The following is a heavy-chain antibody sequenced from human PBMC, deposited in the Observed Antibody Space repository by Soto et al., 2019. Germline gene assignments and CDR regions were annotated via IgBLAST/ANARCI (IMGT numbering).Heavy chain of an antibody. J-gene: IGHJ5*02. V-gene: IGHV4-59*07. CDR1: GDSITSYN. CDR2: VYISGSS. CDR3: ARRAVVAVTGSLDNWLDP. Sequence: PSDTLSLTCTVSGDSITSYNWNCLRQTPGKAQEWNRYVYISGSSNYIPSLKSRVTISVDTFRNQFFLKVDSVTAADTAVYFCARRAVVAVTGSLDNWLDPWGQGILVTVSS. D-gene: IGHD2-21*01.